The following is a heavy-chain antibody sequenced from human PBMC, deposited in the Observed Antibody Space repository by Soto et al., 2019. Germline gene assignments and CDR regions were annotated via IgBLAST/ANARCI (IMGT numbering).Heavy chain of an antibody. J-gene: IGHJ5*02. CDR2: ISSSSSTI. CDR1: GFTFSSYS. D-gene: IGHD6-13*01. Sequence: EVQLVESGGGLVQPGGSQRLSCAASGFTFSSYSMNWVRQAPGKGLEWVSYISSSSSTIYYADSVKGRFTISRDNAKNSVYLQMNSLRAEDTAVYYCARDGYNEAEQLVSNWFDPWGQGTLVTVSS. V-gene: IGHV3-48*01. CDR3: ARDGYNEAEQLVSNWFDP.